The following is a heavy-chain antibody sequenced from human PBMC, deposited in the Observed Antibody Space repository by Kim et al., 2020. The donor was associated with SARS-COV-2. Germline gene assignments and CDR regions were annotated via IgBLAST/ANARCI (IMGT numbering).Heavy chain of an antibody. Sequence: GRSLRLSCAASGFTFSSYGMHRVRQAPGKGLEWVAVISYDGSNKYYADSVKGRFTISRDNSKNTLYLQMNSLRAEDTAVYYCAKDGSGSLDYWGQGTLVT. D-gene: IGHD3-10*01. CDR2: ISYDGSNK. CDR3: AKDGSGSLDY. V-gene: IGHV3-30*18. J-gene: IGHJ4*02. CDR1: GFTFSSYG.